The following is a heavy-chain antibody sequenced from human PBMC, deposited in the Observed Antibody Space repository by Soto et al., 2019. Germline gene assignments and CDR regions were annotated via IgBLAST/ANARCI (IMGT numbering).Heavy chain of an antibody. CDR2: ISSSSSYI. D-gene: IGHD2-21*02. V-gene: IGHV3-21*01. CDR3: GRGMLRSPAAYCGGDCYSTAFDI. J-gene: IGHJ3*02. CDR1: GFTFSSYS. Sequence: GGSLRLSCAASGFTFSSYSMNWVRQAPGKGLEWVSSISSSSSYIYYADSVKGRFTISRDNAKNSLYLQMNSLRAEDPVVYYGGRGMLRSPAAYCGGDCYSTAFDIWGQGTMVTVSS.